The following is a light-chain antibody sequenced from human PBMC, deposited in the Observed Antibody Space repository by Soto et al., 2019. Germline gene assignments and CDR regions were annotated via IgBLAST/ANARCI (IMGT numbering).Light chain of an antibody. Sequence: QSVLTQPHSVSGSPGQSVTISCTGTSSDVGGYNYVSWYQQHPGKAPKLMIYDVSKRPSGVPDRFSGSKSGNTASLTISGLQPEDEADYYCCSYAGTYTFDVFGTGTKLTV. CDR3: CSYAGTYTFDV. V-gene: IGLV2-11*01. CDR1: SSDVGGYNY. J-gene: IGLJ1*01. CDR2: DVS.